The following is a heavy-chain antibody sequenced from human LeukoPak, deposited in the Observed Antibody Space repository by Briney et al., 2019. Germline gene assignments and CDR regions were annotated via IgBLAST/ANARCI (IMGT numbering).Heavy chain of an antibody. CDR1: GFTFSIYA. CDR2: MSGSGGST. Sequence: GGSLRLSCAASGFTFSIYAMSWVRQAPGKGLEWVSAMSGSGGSTYYLDSVKGRFTISRDNSKNTLYLQMNSLRAEDTAVYYCAKDTPDDITVSAPYFDYWGQGTLVTVSS. V-gene: IGHV3-23*01. J-gene: IGHJ4*02. CDR3: AKDTPDDITVSAPYFDY. D-gene: IGHD5/OR15-5a*01.